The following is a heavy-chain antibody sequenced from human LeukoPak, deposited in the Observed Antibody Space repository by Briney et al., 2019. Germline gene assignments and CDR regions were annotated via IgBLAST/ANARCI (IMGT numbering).Heavy chain of an antibody. CDR2: INHSGST. CDR3: ARIWFGDHSAFDI. CDR1: GGSFSGYY. D-gene: IGHD3-10*01. Sequence: SETLSLTCAVYGGSFSGYYWSWIRQPPGKGLEWIGEINHSGSTNYNPSLKSRVTISVDTSKNQFSLKLSSVTAADTAVYYCARIWFGDHSAFDIWGQGTMVTVSS. J-gene: IGHJ3*02. V-gene: IGHV4-34*01.